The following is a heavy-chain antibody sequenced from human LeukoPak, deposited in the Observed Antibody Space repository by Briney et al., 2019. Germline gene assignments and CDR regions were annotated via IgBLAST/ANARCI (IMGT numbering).Heavy chain of an antibody. V-gene: IGHV3-23*01. CDR3: AKKMTITGWLYYFDS. J-gene: IGHJ4*02. CDR1: GFTFSSYA. Sequence: GGSLRLSCAVSGFTFSSYAMSWVRQAPGKGLDWVSAISVSGDSTYYADSVKGRFTVSRDNSKNPLYLQMNSLTAEDTAVYYCAKKMTITGWLYYFDSWGQGTLVTVSS. CDR2: ISVSGDST. D-gene: IGHD5-24*01.